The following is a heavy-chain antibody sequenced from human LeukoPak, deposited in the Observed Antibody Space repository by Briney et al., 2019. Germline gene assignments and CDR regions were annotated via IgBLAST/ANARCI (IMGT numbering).Heavy chain of an antibody. V-gene: IGHV3-23*01. Sequence: GGSLRLSCAASGFTFSSYAMSWVRQAPGKGLEWVSAISGSGGSTYYADSVKGRFTISRDNSKNTLYLQMNSLKAEDTAVYYCAKDLYGDYGFDYWGQGTLVTVSS. D-gene: IGHD4-17*01. CDR1: GFTFSSYA. CDR2: ISGSGGST. CDR3: AKDLYGDYGFDY. J-gene: IGHJ4*02.